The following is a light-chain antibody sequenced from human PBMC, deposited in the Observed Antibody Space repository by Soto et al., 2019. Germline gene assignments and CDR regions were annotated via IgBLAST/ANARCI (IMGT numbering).Light chain of an antibody. CDR3: QQYHSGPIT. J-gene: IGKJ5*01. Sequence: DFVMTQSPDSLAVSLGERATINCKSSPRVLSSSDNKNYLAWFQQKPGQPPKLLIYWASTRESGVPDRFSGSGSATDFTLTISSLQAEDVAVYYCQQYHSGPITFGQGTRLEIK. CDR2: WAS. V-gene: IGKV4-1*01. CDR1: PRVLSSSDNKNY.